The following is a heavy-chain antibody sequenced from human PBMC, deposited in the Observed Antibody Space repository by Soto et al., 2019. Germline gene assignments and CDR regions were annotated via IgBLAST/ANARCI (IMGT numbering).Heavy chain of an antibody. Sequence: QVQLQESGPGLVKPSGTLSLTCAVSGGSISSSNWWSWVRQPPGKGLEWSGEIYHRGSTNYNPSLKRRVTISVDSSQTQSPLTLRSVTAADTAVYYCARDRRTTVVTRHFDSWGQGALVTVSS. CDR1: GGSISSSNW. J-gene: IGHJ4*02. CDR3: ARDRRTTVVTRHFDS. CDR2: IYHRGST. D-gene: IGHD4-17*01. V-gene: IGHV4-4*02.